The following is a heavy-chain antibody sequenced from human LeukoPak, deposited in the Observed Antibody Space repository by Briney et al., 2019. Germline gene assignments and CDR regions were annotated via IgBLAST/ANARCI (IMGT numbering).Heavy chain of an antibody. V-gene: IGHV1-2*02. Sequence: ASVKVSCKASGYTFTGYYMHWGRQAPGQGLEWMGWINPNGGGTNYAQQFQGRVTMTRDTSISTAYMELSRLRPDDTAVYYCARDQEDGRFDLWGQGTLVTVSS. CDR1: GYTFTGYY. CDR2: INPNGGGT. J-gene: IGHJ5*02. CDR3: ARDQEDGRFDL.